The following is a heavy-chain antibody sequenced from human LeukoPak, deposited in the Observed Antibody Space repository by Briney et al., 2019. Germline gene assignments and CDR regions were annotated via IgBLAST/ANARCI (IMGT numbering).Heavy chain of an antibody. D-gene: IGHD3-10*01. J-gene: IGHJ4*02. V-gene: IGHV1-69*04. CDR3: AREKNRGSGYFDY. Sequence: ASVKVSCKASGGTFTSYAISWVRQAPAQGLEWMGRIIPILGIANYAQKFQGRVTITADKSTSTAYMELSSLRSEDTAVYYCAREKNRGSGYFDYWGQGTLVTVSS. CDR1: GGTFTSYA. CDR2: IIPILGIA.